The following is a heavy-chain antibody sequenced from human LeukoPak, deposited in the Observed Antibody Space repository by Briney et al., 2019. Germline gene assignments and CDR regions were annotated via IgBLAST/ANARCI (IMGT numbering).Heavy chain of an antibody. Sequence: GGSLRLSCAASGFTFSSYSLNWVRQAPGKGLEWVSSISSSSDYIYYADSVKGRFTISRDNAKNSLYLQMNSLRAEDAAVYYCARGTYYYGSGSYYKSINFDYWGQGTLVTVSS. CDR1: GFTFSSYS. V-gene: IGHV3-21*01. J-gene: IGHJ4*02. CDR2: ISSSSDYI. D-gene: IGHD3-10*01. CDR3: ARGTYYYGSGSYYKSINFDY.